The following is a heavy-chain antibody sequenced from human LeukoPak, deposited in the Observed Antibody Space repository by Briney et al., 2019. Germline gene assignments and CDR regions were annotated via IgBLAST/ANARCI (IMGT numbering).Heavy chain of an antibody. D-gene: IGHD3-22*01. CDR3: ARGANYDSSGYYYVSAWFDP. CDR1: GYTFTGYY. J-gene: IGHJ5*02. Sequence: ASVKVSCKASGYTFTGYYMHWVRQAPGQGLEWMGWINPNSGGTNYAQKFQGRVTMTRDTSISTACMELSRLRSDDTAVYYCARGANYDSSGYYYVSAWFDPWGQGTLVTVSS. V-gene: IGHV1-2*02. CDR2: INPNSGGT.